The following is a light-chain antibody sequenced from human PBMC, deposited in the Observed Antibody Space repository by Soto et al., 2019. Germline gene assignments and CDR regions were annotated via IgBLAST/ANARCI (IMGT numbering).Light chain of an antibody. Sequence: QSVLTQPPSASGTPGQRVTISCSGVSSNIGSNAVNWYQQFPGAAPQLLIYTNSQRPSGVPDRFSGSKSGTSASLAITGLQSEEEADYHCAAWDDSLNALVFGGGTKLTVL. V-gene: IGLV1-44*01. J-gene: IGLJ3*02. CDR3: AAWDDSLNALV. CDR1: SSNIGSNA. CDR2: TNS.